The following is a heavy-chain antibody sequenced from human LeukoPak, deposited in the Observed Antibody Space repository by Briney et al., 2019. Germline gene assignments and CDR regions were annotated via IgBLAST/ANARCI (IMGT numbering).Heavy chain of an antibody. CDR2: IRQDGNET. Sequence: PGGSLRLSCIVSGFTFNDYWMSWVRQTPGKGLEWVANIRQDGNETYYVDSVKGRFTISRDNAKNSLYLQMNSLRDEDTAVYYCARDKISGPTKFEYWGQGTLVTVSS. D-gene: IGHD5-12*01. V-gene: IGHV3-7*01. J-gene: IGHJ4*02. CDR1: GFTFNDYW. CDR3: ARDKISGPTKFEY.